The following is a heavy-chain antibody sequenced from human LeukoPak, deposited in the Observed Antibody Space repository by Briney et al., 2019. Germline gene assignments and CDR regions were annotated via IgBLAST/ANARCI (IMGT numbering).Heavy chain of an antibody. CDR3: AKVDNWKYGHHDY. CDR1: GFTFSGYA. D-gene: IGHD1-1*01. CDR2: ISGSGGST. Sequence: PGGSLRLSCAASGFTFSGYAMSWVRQAPGKGLEWVSAISGSGGSTNYADSVKGRFTISRDNSKYTLSLQMNSLRAEDTAVYYCAKVDNWKYGHHDYWGQGTLVTVSS. V-gene: IGHV3-23*01. J-gene: IGHJ4*02.